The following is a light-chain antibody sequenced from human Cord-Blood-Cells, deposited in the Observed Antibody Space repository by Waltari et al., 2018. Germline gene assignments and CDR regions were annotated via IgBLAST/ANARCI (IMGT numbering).Light chain of an antibody. J-gene: IGKJ4*01. Sequence: EIVLTQSPATLSLSPGERANISCRASQSVSSDLAWYQQKPGQAPRLLIYDASTRATGIPARFSGSGSGTDFTLTISSLEPEDFAVYYCQQRSNWPLTFGGGTKVEIK. CDR1: QSVSSD. CDR2: DAS. CDR3: QQRSNWPLT. V-gene: IGKV3-11*01.